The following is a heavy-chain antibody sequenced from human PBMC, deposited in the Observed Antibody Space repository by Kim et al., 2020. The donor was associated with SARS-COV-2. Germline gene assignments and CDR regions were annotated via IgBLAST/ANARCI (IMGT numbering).Heavy chain of an antibody. CDR1: GGSISSYY. Sequence: SETLSLTCTVSGGSISSYYWSWIRQPPGKGLEWIGYIYYSGSTNYNPSLKSRVTISVDTSKNQFSLKLSSVTAADTAVCYCARASRSQRGFGEFINWGQG. V-gene: IGHV4-59*08. J-gene: IGHJ1*01. CDR3: ARASRSQRGFGEFIN. D-gene: IGHD3-10*01. CDR2: IYYSGST.